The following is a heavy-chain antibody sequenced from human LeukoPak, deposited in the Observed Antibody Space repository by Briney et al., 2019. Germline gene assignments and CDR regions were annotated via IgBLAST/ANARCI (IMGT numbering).Heavy chain of an antibody. Sequence: SETLSLTCAVNGGSFSGYYWSWIRQPPGRGLEWIGEINHSGSTNYNPSLKSRVTISVDTSKNQFSLKLSSVTAADTAVYYCARGAAARPGWFDPWGQGTLVTVSS. CDR3: ARGAAARPGWFDP. CDR2: INHSGST. D-gene: IGHD6-13*01. J-gene: IGHJ5*02. CDR1: GGSFSGYY. V-gene: IGHV4-34*01.